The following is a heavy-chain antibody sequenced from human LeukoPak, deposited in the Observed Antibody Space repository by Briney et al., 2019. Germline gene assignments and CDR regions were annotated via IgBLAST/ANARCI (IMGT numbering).Heavy chain of an antibody. Sequence: GGSLRLSCTASGFTFGDYAMSWVRQAPGKGLEWVGFIRSKAYGGTTEYAASVKGRFIISRDDSKSIAYLQMNSLKTEDTAVYYCTSFDSSGYQFDYWGQGTLVTVSS. V-gene: IGHV3-49*04. CDR3: TSFDSSGYQFDY. D-gene: IGHD3-22*01. CDR1: GFTFGDYA. J-gene: IGHJ4*02. CDR2: IRSKAYGGTT.